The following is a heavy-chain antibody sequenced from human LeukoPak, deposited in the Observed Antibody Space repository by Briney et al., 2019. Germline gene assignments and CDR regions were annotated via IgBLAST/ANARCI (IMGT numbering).Heavy chain of an antibody. V-gene: IGHV1-18*04. CDR1: GYSFTSYG. J-gene: IGHJ4*02. CDR2: ISSYDGNT. Sequence: ASVTIACKASGYSFTSYGISWVRRAPGQGLEWMGWISSYDGNTNYAQKVQGRVTMTTDSSTSTAYMELRSLRSDDTAVYYCAKLGATVGSSPIDYWARGPSSPSPQ. CDR3: AKLGATVGSSPIDY. D-gene: IGHD1-26*01.